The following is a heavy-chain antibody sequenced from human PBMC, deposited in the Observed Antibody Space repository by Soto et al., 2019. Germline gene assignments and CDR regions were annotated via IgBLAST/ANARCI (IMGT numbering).Heavy chain of an antibody. J-gene: IGHJ4*02. CDR3: ARDFAYFDS. CDR1: GGSISSYY. Sequence: PSETLSLTCTVSGGSISSYYWSWIRQPPGKGLELIGYISYRGSTNYSPSFRSRVTISVDTAKNQFSLKLTSVTAADTAVYFCARDFAYFDSWGQGTLVTVSS. CDR2: ISYRGST. V-gene: IGHV4-59*01. D-gene: IGHD3-3*01.